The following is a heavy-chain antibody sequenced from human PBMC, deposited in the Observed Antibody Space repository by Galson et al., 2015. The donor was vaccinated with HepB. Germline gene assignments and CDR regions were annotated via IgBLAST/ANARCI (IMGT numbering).Heavy chain of an antibody. CDR2: IWYDGSNK. Sequence: SLRLSCAASGFTFSSYGMHWVRQAPGKGLEWVAVIWYDGSNKYYADSVKGRFTISRDNSKNTLYLQMNSLRAEDTAVYYCARDNSIAVAGTFDYWGQGTLVTVSS. J-gene: IGHJ4*02. CDR3: ARDNSIAVAGTFDY. CDR1: GFTFSSYG. D-gene: IGHD6-19*01. V-gene: IGHV3-33*08.